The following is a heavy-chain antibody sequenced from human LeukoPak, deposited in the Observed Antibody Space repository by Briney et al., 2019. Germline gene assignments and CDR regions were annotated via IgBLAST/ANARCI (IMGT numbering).Heavy chain of an antibody. D-gene: IGHD2-15*01. CDR2: ISAYNGNT. V-gene: IGHV1-18*04. CDR3: ARDGSGDCSGGSCAYDWFDP. J-gene: IGHJ5*02. Sequence: ASVKVSSKPSGYTFTSYGISSVRQAPGQGLERMGWISAYNGNTNYTQKLQGRVTITTDTSTSTAYMELRSLRSDDTAVYYCARDGSGDCSGGSCAYDWFDPWGQGTLVTVSS. CDR1: GYTFTSYG.